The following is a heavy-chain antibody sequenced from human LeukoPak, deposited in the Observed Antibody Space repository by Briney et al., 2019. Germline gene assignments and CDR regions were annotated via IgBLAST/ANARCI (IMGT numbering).Heavy chain of an antibody. Sequence: GRSLRLSCAASGFTFSSYAMHWVRQAPGKGLEWVAVISYDGSNKYYADSVKGRFTISRDNSKNTLYLQVNSLRAEDTAVYYCTTSFFRFPTPNDYWGQGTLVTVSS. CDR1: GFTFSSYA. CDR3: TTSFFRFPTPNDY. D-gene: IGHD1-14*01. J-gene: IGHJ4*02. CDR2: ISYDGSNK. V-gene: IGHV3-30-3*01.